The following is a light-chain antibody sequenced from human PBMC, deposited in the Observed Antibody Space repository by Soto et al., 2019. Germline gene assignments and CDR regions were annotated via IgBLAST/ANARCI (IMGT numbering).Light chain of an antibody. J-gene: IGLJ1*01. CDR3: SSYTTSRTYV. V-gene: IGLV2-14*01. Sequence: ALTQPASVSASPGQSITISCTGTSSNVGTYDDVSWYRQHPGKAPKLLIYEVTNRPSGVSNRFSGSKSGNTASLTISGLQAEDEADYYCSSYTTSRTYVFGSGTKVTVL. CDR2: EVT. CDR1: SSNVGTYDD.